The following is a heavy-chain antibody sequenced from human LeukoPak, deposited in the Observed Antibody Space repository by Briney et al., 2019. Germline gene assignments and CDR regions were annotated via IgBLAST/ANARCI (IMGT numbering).Heavy chain of an antibody. CDR2: IYHSGST. V-gene: IGHV4-30-2*01. D-gene: IGHD3-10*01. J-gene: IGHJ4*02. CDR1: GGSISSGGYS. Sequence: SQTLSLTCAVSGGSISSGGYSWSWIRQPPGKGLEWIGYIYHSGSTYYNPSLKSRVTISVDRSKNQFSLKLSSVTAADTAVYYCARGSWFGESLYNYYFDYWGQGTLVTVSS. CDR3: ARGSWFGESLYNYYFDY.